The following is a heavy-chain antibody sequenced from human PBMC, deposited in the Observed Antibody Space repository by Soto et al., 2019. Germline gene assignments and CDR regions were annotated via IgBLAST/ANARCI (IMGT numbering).Heavy chain of an antibody. CDR3: ARDKSPYSSGWHNRHFDY. Sequence: QVQLVESGGGVVQPGRSLRLSCAASGFTFSSYAMHWVRQAPGKGLEWVAVTSYDGSNKYYADSVKGRVTISRDNSKNTLYLQMNSLRAEDTAVYYCARDKSPYSSGWHNRHFDYWGQETLVTVSS. CDR2: TSYDGSNK. D-gene: IGHD6-19*01. V-gene: IGHV3-30-3*01. CDR1: GFTFSSYA. J-gene: IGHJ4*02.